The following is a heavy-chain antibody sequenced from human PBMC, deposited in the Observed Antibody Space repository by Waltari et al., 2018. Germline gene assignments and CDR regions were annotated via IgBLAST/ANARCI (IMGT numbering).Heavy chain of an antibody. D-gene: IGHD2-2*01. CDR2: INYDGRKK. Sequence: EVQRVEAGGGLVHPGGYLRLTCGASGLTFSRYWMSWVRQTAGKGREWVANINYDGRKKYYVDSVKGRFTISRDNAKNSVYLQMNSLRVKDTAVYYCAKSRGFEYWGQGALITVSS. CDR3: AKSRGFEY. V-gene: IGHV3-7*01. J-gene: IGHJ4*02. CDR1: GLTFSRYW.